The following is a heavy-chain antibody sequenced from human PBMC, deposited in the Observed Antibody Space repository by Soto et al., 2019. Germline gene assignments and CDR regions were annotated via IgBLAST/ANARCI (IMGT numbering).Heavy chain of an antibody. Sequence: QVQLQESGPGLVKPSQTLSLTCTVSGDSVSGGDSYWSWIRQPPGKALEWIGYTSFSGYTSYTPSLKSRVTIAVEMSKSQFSLRLTSVTAADTAIYYCVRGGNPSHYATSGPGTFDKWGQGTLVSVSS. CDR3: VRGGNPSHYATSGPGTFDK. J-gene: IGHJ4*02. V-gene: IGHV4-30-4*01. D-gene: IGHD3-22*01. CDR2: TSFSGYT. CDR1: GDSVSGGDSY.